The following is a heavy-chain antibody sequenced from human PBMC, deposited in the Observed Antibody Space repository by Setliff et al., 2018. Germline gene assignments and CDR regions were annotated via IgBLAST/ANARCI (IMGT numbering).Heavy chain of an antibody. Sequence: LKISCPGSGFRFTSHWIGWVRQMPGKGLEWMGLIWPGDSDTKYSPSFQGRVTISADKSINTAYLEWSSLQASDTAMYYCARRADGYNDFFDSWGQGTQVTVSS. J-gene: IGHJ4*02. CDR3: ARRADGYNDFFDS. CDR1: GFRFTSHW. CDR2: IWPGDSDT. D-gene: IGHD6-25*01. V-gene: IGHV5-51*01.